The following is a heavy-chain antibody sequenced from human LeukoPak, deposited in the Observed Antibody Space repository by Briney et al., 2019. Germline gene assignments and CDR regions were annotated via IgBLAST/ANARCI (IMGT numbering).Heavy chain of an antibody. D-gene: IGHD6-13*01. Sequence: SETLSLTCTVSGGSISSYYWSWIRQPPGKGLEWIGYIYHSGSTYYNPSLKSRVTISVDRSKNQFSLKLSSVTAADTAVYYCASSIAAAGTLANWGQGTLVTVSS. V-gene: IGHV4-59*12. CDR3: ASSIAAAGTLAN. CDR1: GGSISSYY. CDR2: IYHSGST. J-gene: IGHJ4*02.